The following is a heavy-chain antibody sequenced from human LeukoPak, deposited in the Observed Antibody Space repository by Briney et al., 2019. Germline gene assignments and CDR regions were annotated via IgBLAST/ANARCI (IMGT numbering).Heavy chain of an antibody. D-gene: IGHD5-18*01. CDR1: GFTFSSYG. V-gene: IGHV3-23*01. Sequence: GGSLRLSCAASGFTFSSYGMHWVRQAPGKGLEWVSAISGSGGSTYYADSVKGRFTISRDNSKNTLYLQMNSLRAEDTAVYYCAKFNVDTAMVDWFDPWGQGTLVTVSS. CDR3: AKFNVDTAMVDWFDP. J-gene: IGHJ5*02. CDR2: ISGSGGST.